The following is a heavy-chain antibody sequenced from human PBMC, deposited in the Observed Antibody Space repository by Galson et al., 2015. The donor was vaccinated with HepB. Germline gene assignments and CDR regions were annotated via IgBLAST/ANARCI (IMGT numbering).Heavy chain of an antibody. CDR1: GGSISSGGYS. J-gene: IGHJ3*02. V-gene: IGHV4-30-4*07. Sequence: TLSLTCTVSGGSISSGGYSWSWIRQPPGKGLEWIGYIYYSGSTYYNPSLKSRVTISVDTSKNQFSLKLSSVTAADTAVYYCARAHYYGSGSDHDAFDIWGQGTMVTVSS. CDR3: ARAHYYGSGSDHDAFDI. D-gene: IGHD3-10*01. CDR2: IYYSGST.